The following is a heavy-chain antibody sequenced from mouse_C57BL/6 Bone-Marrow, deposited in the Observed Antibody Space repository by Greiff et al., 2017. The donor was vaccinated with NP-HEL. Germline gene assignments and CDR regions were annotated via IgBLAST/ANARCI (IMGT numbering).Heavy chain of an antibody. V-gene: IGHV1-62-2*01. J-gene: IGHJ2*01. CDR3: ARHEDGRVRRRTHFDY. CDR2: FYPGSGSI. D-gene: IGHD2-14*01. CDR1: GYTFTEYT. Sequence: QVQLQQSGAELVKPGASVKLSCKASGYTFTEYTIHWVKQRSGQGLEWIGWFYPGSGSIKYNEKFKDKATLTADKSSSTVYMELSRLTSEDSAVYFCARHEDGRVRRRTHFDYWGQGTTLTVSS.